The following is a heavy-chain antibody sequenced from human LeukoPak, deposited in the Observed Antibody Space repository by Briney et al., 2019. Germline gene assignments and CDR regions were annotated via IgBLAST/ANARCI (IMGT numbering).Heavy chain of an antibody. J-gene: IGHJ6*02. CDR3: ARVQWSVGATTGYYYYYGMDV. CDR2: IIPIFGTA. Sequence: SVEVSCKASGGTFSSYAISWVRQAPGQGLEWMGGIIPIFGTANYAQKFQGRVTITADESTSTAYMELSSLRSEDTAVYYCARVQWSVGATTGYYYYYGMDVWGQGTTVTVSS. D-gene: IGHD1-26*01. V-gene: IGHV1-69*01. CDR1: GGTFSSYA.